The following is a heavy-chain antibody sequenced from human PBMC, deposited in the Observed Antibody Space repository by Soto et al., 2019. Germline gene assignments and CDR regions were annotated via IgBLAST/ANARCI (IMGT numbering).Heavy chain of an antibody. Sequence: VQLVESGGGVVQPGRSLRLSCAASGFTFSDYAMHWVRQAPGKGLEWVAVVSHDGRNTHYADSVKGRFTISRDSSKNTFSLEMTSLRAEDTAVYYCAKGGPQCLVTSDFNYWGQGALVTVSS. CDR1: GFTFSDYA. CDR3: AKGGPQCLVTSDFNY. CDR2: VSHDGRNT. V-gene: IGHV3-30*18. J-gene: IGHJ4*02. D-gene: IGHD6-19*01.